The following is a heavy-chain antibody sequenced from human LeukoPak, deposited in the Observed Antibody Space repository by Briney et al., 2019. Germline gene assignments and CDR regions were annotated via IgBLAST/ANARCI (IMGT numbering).Heavy chain of an antibody. CDR2: FYPGDSDT. CDR3: ARKAGGMDV. CDR1: GYSFSTYW. J-gene: IGHJ6*02. V-gene: IGHV5-51*01. Sequence: GESLKISCKGSGYSFSTYWIGWVRQMPGKGLEWMGIFYPGDSDTRYSPSFQGQVTMSADKSVSTAYLQWISLKASDTATYYCARKAGGMDVWGQGTTVTVSS.